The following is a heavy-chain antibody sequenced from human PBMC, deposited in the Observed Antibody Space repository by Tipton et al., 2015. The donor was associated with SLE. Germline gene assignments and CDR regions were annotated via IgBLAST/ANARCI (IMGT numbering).Heavy chain of an antibody. V-gene: IGHV4-59*02. CDR3: ARGVSGYFHYCYMDV. CDR1: GDSVANSY. CDR2: IYNSGST. D-gene: IGHD3-16*01. Sequence: TLSLTCSVSGDSVANSYWSWIRQPPGKGLEWIGYIYNSGSTNYNPSLKSRVTISVDTSKNQFSLKLTSVTAADTAVYYCARGVSGYFHYCYMDVWGKGTTVTISS. J-gene: IGHJ6*03.